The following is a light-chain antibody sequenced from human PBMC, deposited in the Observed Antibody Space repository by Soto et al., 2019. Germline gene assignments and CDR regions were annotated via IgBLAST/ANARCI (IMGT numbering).Light chain of an antibody. CDR3: CSYPRSGTLI. V-gene: IGLV2-14*01. Sequence: QSALTQPASVSGSPGQSITISCVGTSGDIGDYNYVSWYQQHPGKVPKVIIYDVSNRPSGVSYRFSGTKSGNTASLTVSGLKAEDEADYYCCSYPRSGTLILGTGTKLTVL. CDR2: DVS. J-gene: IGLJ1*01. CDR1: SGDIGDYNY.